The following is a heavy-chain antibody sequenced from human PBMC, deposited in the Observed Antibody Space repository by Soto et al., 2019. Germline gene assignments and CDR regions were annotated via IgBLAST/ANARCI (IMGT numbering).Heavy chain of an antibody. D-gene: IGHD3-9*01. CDR1: GFTFSSYG. CDR2: ISYDGSNK. V-gene: IGHV3-30*18. J-gene: IGHJ6*01. CDR3: AKEVGTIFYYYGMDV. Sequence: QVQLVESGGGVVQPGRSLRLSCAASGFTFSSYGMHWVRQAPGKGLEWVAVISYDGSNKYYADSVKRRFTISRDNSKNTLYLQMNSLRAEDTAVYYCAKEVGTIFYYYGMDVWGQGTRATVSS.